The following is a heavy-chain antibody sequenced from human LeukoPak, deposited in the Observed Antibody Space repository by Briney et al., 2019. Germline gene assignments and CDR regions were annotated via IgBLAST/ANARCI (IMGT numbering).Heavy chain of an antibody. CDR3: AKDLRGYSSGWPADY. J-gene: IGHJ4*02. Sequence: GGSLRLSCAASGFTFSNYGMYWVRQAPGKGLEWVAIISYDGNDKYYADSVKGRFSTSRDNSRNTLYLQMSSLKPEDTAVYYCAKDLRGYSSGWPADYWGQGTLVTVSS. CDR1: GFTFSNYG. D-gene: IGHD6-19*01. V-gene: IGHV3-30*18. CDR2: ISYDGNDK.